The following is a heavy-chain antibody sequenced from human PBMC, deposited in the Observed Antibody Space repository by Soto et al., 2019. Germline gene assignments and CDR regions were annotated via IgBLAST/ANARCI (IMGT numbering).Heavy chain of an antibody. J-gene: IGHJ6*02. CDR3: ARGDSTDCSNGVCSFFYNHDMDV. Sequence: GASVKVSSKDSGYGFTYYYRRSLRQAPEQGLEWLGRINPKSGGTSTAQKFQGWVTMTTDTSISTASMELTRLTSDDTAIYYCARGDSTDCSNGVCSFFYNHDMDVWGQGTTVTVSS. D-gene: IGHD2-8*01. CDR1: GYGFTYYY. V-gene: IGHV1-2*04. CDR2: INPKSGGT.